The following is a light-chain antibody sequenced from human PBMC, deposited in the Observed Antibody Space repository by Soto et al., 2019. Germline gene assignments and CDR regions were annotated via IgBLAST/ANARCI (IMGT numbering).Light chain of an antibody. J-gene: IGKJ4*01. CDR2: DAS. V-gene: IGKV3-11*01. CDR1: QSVSSY. CDR3: QQRSNWPLT. Sequence: EIVLTQSPATLSLSPGERATLSCRASQSVSSYLAWYRQKPGQAPRLLIYDASNRATGIPARFSGSGSGTDFTLTISCLEPEDFAIYYCQQRSNWPLTFGGGTKVE.